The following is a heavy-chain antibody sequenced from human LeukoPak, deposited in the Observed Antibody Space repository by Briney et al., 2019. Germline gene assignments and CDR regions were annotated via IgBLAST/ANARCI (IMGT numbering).Heavy chain of an antibody. J-gene: IGHJ4*02. V-gene: IGHV3-74*01. CDR1: GFXFSSYW. CDR2: INSDGSTT. Sequence: GGSLRLSCAASGFXFSSYWIHWVRQAPGKGRVWVSRINSDGSTTNYADSVKGRFTISRDNAKNTLYLEMNSLRDEDTAMYYCATVNVPATSYWGQGTLVTVSS. D-gene: IGHD2-15*01. CDR3: ATVNVPATSY.